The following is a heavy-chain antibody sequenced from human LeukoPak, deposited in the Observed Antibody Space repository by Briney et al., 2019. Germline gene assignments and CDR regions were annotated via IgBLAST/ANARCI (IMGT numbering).Heavy chain of an antibody. Sequence: PSETLSLTCTVSGDSIRSSSYYWDWIRQPPGKGLEWIGTIYYSGRTYYNPSLKSRVTTSIDTSKNQFSLKLTSVTAADTAVYYCARRRYYDSSGYLDWGQGTLLTVSS. J-gene: IGHJ1*01. CDR1: GDSIRSSSYY. D-gene: IGHD3-22*01. CDR2: IYYSGRT. V-gene: IGHV4-39*01. CDR3: ARRRYYDSSGYLD.